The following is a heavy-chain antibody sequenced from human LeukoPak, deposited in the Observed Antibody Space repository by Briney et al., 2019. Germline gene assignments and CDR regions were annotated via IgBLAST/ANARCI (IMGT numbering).Heavy chain of an antibody. J-gene: IGHJ4*02. V-gene: IGHV4-30-4*01. Sequence: SETLSLTCTVSGGSISSGDYYWSWIRQPPGKGLEWIGYIYYSGSTYYNPSLKSRVTISVDTSKNQFSLKLSSVTAADTAVYYCARSQENYDLVDYWGQGTLVTVSS. CDR1: GGSISSGDYY. D-gene: IGHD3-3*01. CDR2: IYYSGST. CDR3: ARSQENYDLVDY.